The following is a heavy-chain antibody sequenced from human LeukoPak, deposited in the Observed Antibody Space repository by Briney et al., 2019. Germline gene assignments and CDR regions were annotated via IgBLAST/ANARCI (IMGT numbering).Heavy chain of an antibody. Sequence: GSLRLSCAASGFTFSSYGMHWVRQAPGKGLEWVAVISYDGSNKYYADSVKGRFTISRDNSKNTLYLQMNSLRAEDTAVYYCAKDSSNYGLDYWGQGTLVTVSS. V-gene: IGHV3-30*18. CDR3: AKDSSNYGLDY. CDR2: ISYDGSNK. J-gene: IGHJ4*02. D-gene: IGHD4-11*01. CDR1: GFTFSSYG.